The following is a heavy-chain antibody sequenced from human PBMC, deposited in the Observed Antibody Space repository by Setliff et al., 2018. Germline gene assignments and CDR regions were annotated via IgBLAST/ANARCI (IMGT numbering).Heavy chain of an antibody. V-gene: IGHV1-69*13. Sequence: ASVKVSCKASGGTFSSYAISWVRQAPGQGLEWMGGIIPIFGTANYAQKFQGRVTITADESTSTAYMELSSLRSEDTAVYYCATGRDWPTDTDWYFDLWGRGTLVTVSS. CDR2: IIPIFGTA. D-gene: IGHD3-9*01. CDR1: GGTFSSYA. CDR3: ATGRDWPTDTDWYFDL. J-gene: IGHJ2*01.